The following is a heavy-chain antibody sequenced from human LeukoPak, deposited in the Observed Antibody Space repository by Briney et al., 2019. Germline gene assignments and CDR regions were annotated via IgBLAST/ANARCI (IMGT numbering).Heavy chain of an antibody. D-gene: IGHD1-1*01. V-gene: IGHV3-30*18. CDR2: ISYDGSNK. J-gene: IGHJ3*02. Sequence: GGSLRLSCAASGFTFSNYGVDWVRQAPGKGLEWVAVISYDGSNKYYGDSVKGRFTISRDNSKNTLYLQVNSLRAEDTAVYYCAKTSEGDNNSFDIWGPGTMVTVSS. CDR1: GFTFSNYG. CDR3: AKTSEGDNNSFDI.